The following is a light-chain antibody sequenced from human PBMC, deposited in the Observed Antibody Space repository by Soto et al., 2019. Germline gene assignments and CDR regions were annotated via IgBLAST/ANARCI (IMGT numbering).Light chain of an antibody. V-gene: IGKV3-20*01. CDR3: LQYGSSPPYT. CDR2: GAS. J-gene: IGKJ2*01. CDR1: QSVSSSY. Sequence: EIVLTQSPGTLSLSPGERATLSCRASQSVSSSYLAWYQQKPGQAPRLLIYGASNRATGIPDRFSASGSGTDFTLTISRLEPEDFAVYYCLQYGSSPPYTFGQGTKLENK.